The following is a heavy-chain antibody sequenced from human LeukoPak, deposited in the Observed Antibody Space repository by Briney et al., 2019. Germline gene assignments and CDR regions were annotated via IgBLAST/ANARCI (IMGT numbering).Heavy chain of an antibody. CDR3: AKDPYPNYFGSETYSLY. CDR2: IRYDGSNK. CDR1: GFTFSTYA. Sequence: PGGSLRLSCAASGFTFSTYAMHWVRQAPGKGLEWVAFIRYDGSNKYYADSVKGRFTISRDNSKNTLYLQMNSLRAEDTAVYYCAKDPYPNYFGSETYSLYWGQGALVTVSS. V-gene: IGHV3-30*02. D-gene: IGHD3-10*01. J-gene: IGHJ4*02.